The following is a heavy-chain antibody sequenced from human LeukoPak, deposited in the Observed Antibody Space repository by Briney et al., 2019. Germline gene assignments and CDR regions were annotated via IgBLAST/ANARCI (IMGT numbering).Heavy chain of an antibody. Sequence: GRSLRLSCAASGFTFSSYSMLWVRQAPGKGLEWVAVISYDGSNKYYADSVKDRFTISRDTRKNTLYLQMNSLRAEDTAVYYCARVPVGIAAAGTGHYYYGMDVWGQGTLVTVSS. CDR1: GFTFSSYS. J-gene: IGHJ6*02. CDR3: ARVPVGIAAAGTGHYYYGMDV. V-gene: IGHV3-30-3*01. D-gene: IGHD6-13*01. CDR2: ISYDGSNK.